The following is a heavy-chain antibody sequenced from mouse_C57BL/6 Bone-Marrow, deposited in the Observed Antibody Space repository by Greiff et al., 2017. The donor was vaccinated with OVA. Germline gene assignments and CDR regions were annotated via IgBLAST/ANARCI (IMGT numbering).Heavy chain of an antibody. J-gene: IGHJ2*01. V-gene: IGHV1-19*01. CDR1: GYTFTDYY. D-gene: IGHD3-2*02. CDR3: AIRQLRLGYFDY. Sequence: AQLQQSGPVLVKPGASVKMSCKASGYTFTDYYMNWVKQSHGKSLEWIGVINPYNGGTSYNQKFKGKATLTVDKSSSTAYMELNSLTSEDSAVYYCAIRQLRLGYFDYWGQGTTLTVSS. CDR2: INPYNGGT.